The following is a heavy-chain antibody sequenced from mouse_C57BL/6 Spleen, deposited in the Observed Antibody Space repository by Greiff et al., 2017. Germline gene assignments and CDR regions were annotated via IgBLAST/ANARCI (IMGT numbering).Heavy chain of an antibody. J-gene: IGHJ4*01. V-gene: IGHV2-2*01. Sequence: VHLVESGPGLVQPSQSLSITCTVSGFSLTSYGVPWVRQSPGKGLEWLGVIWSGGSTDYNAAFISRLSISKNNSKSQVFFKWNSLQDDDTAIYYCARKGATGDYYAMDYWGQGTSVTVSS. D-gene: IGHD3-1*01. CDR2: IWSGGST. CDR3: ARKGATGDYYAMDY. CDR1: GFSLTSYG.